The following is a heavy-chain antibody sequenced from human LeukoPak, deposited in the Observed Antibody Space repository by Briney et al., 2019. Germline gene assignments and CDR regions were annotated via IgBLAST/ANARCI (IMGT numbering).Heavy chain of an antibody. CDR1: GFTFSSYG. CDR2: IRYDGSNK. J-gene: IGHJ3*02. D-gene: IGHD2-2*01. Sequence: PGGSLRLSCAASGFTFSSYGMHWVRQAPGKGLEWVAFIRYDGSNKYHADSVKGRFSISRDNSKNTLYLQMNSLRAEDTAVYYCAKDQFVVVPATDAFDIWGQGTMVTVSS. CDR3: AKDQFVVVPATDAFDI. V-gene: IGHV3-30*02.